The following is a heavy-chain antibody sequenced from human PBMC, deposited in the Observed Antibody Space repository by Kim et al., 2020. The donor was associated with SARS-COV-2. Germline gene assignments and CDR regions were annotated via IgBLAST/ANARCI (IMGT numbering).Heavy chain of an antibody. CDR3: ARHGSASPTHFDY. J-gene: IGHJ4*02. Sequence: SETLSLTCTVSGGSISSSSYYWGWIRQPPGKGLEWIGSIYYSGSTYYNPSLKSRVTISVDTSKNQFSLKLSSVTAADTAVYYCARHGSASPTHFDYWGQGTLVTVSS. CDR1: GGSISSSSYY. V-gene: IGHV4-39*01. CDR2: IYYSGST. D-gene: IGHD3-10*01.